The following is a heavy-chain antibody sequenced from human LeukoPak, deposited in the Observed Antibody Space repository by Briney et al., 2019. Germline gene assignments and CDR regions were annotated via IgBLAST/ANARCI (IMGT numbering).Heavy chain of an antibody. CDR1: GFTFNNYA. D-gene: IGHD6-13*01. V-gene: IGHV3-23*01. Sequence: GGSLRLSCAASGFTFNNYAMNWVRQGPGEGLEWVSAISGTGSSTYYADSVKGRFTISRDNSKNTLYLQMNSLRAEDTAVYYCAKDKGIAAAGTFDYWGQGTLVTVSS. J-gene: IGHJ4*02. CDR3: AKDKGIAAAGTFDY. CDR2: ISGTGSST.